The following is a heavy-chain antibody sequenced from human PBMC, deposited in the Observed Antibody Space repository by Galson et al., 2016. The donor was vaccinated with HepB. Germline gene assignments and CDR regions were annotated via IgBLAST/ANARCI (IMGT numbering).Heavy chain of an antibody. Sequence: SETLSLTCGVYGGSFNAYYWTWIRQPPGKGLEYIGYINYRGITNINPSLKSRVTLSVDTSKNQFSLKLGSVTAADTAVYYCARGVTGTPYFDFWGQGALVTVSS. D-gene: IGHD2-21*02. V-gene: IGHV4-59*01. CDR2: INYRGIT. CDR3: ARGVTGTPYFDF. J-gene: IGHJ4*02. CDR1: GGSFNAYY.